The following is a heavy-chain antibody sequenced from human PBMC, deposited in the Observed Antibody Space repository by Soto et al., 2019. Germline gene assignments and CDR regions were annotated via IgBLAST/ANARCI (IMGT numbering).Heavy chain of an antibody. V-gene: IGHV1-69*13. CDR2: IIPIFGTA. Sequence: APVKVSCKASGGTFSSYSISWVRQAPGQGLEWMGGIIPIFGTANYAQKFQGRVTITADESTNTAYMELSSLRSEDTAVYYCARVSAAANVDYWGQGTLVTVSS. D-gene: IGHD2-2*01. CDR1: GGTFSSYS. J-gene: IGHJ4*02. CDR3: ARVSAAANVDY.